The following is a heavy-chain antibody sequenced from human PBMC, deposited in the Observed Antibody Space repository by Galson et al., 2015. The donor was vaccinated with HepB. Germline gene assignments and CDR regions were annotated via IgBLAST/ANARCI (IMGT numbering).Heavy chain of an antibody. D-gene: IGHD2-21*02. J-gene: IGHJ6*02. CDR1: GFTFSNFA. Sequence: SLRLSCAASGFTFSNFAMSWVRQAPGKGLQWVSSISPSGGATYYADSVKGRFTISRDNSKNTLYLQMNSLRADDTAVYYCAKDQVVTGSLYFFYGMDVWGQGTTVTVSS. CDR3: AKDQVVTGSLYFFYGMDV. CDR2: ISPSGGAT. V-gene: IGHV3-23*01.